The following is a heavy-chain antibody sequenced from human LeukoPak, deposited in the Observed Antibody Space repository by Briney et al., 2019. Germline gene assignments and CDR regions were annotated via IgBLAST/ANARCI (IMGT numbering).Heavy chain of an antibody. J-gene: IGHJ4*02. CDR1: GFTFSSYA. V-gene: IGHV3-23*01. Sequence: PGGSLRLSSAASGFTFSSYAMSWVRQAPGKGLEWVSVISGSGGSTYYADSVKGRFTISRDNSKNTLYLQMNSLRAEDTAVYYCARDVGIAARVFDYWGQGTLVTVSS. CDR2: ISGSGGST. CDR3: ARDVGIAARVFDY. D-gene: IGHD6-6*01.